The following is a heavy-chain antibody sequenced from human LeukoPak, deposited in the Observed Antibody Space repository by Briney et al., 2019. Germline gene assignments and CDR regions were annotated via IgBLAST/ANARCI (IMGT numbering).Heavy chain of an antibody. V-gene: IGHV3-48*04. Sequence: GGSLRLSCAASGFTFSNYAMNWVRQAPGKGLEWVSYINGPSSAIFYADSVKGRFTISRDNAKNSVYLQMNSLRADDTALYYCVKDRPNWATDYWRQGTLVTVSS. CDR3: VKDRPNWATDY. CDR2: INGPSSAI. D-gene: IGHD7-27*01. J-gene: IGHJ4*02. CDR1: GFTFSNYA.